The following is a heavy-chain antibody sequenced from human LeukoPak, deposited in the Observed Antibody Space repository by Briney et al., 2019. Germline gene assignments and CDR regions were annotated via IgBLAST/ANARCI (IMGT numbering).Heavy chain of an antibody. CDR3: AKAWFSTATGGY. V-gene: IGHV3-23*01. Sequence: GGSLRLSCAASGFTFSSYAMSWVRQAPGKGLEWVSAISGSGGSTYYADSVKGRFTISRDNSKNTLYLQMDSLRAEDTAIYYCAKAWFSTATGGYWGQGTLVTVSS. CDR2: ISGSGGST. CDR1: GFTFSSYA. J-gene: IGHJ4*02. D-gene: IGHD2-15*01.